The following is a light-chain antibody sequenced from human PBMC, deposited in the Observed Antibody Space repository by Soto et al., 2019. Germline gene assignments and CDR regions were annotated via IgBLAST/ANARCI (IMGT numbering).Light chain of an antibody. CDR2: GTF. J-gene: IGKJ4*01. CDR3: QQLDTYPLT. CDR1: QDIKTY. V-gene: IGKV1-9*01. Sequence: IQLTQSPSSLSASVGDRVSITCRASQDIKTYLAWYQQKQGKAPKLLISGTFTLQSGVPSRFNGSGSGTDFTLTISRLQPEDFATYYCQQLDTYPLTFGGGTKVEIK.